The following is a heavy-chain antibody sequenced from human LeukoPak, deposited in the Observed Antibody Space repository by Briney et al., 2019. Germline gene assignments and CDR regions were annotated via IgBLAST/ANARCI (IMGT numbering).Heavy chain of an antibody. CDR3: ARGYCSSTSCFYNWFDP. D-gene: IGHD2-2*01. V-gene: IGHV4-59*12. CDR2: IYYTGNT. CDR1: GGSISNYY. J-gene: IGHJ5*02. Sequence: SETLSLTCTVSGGSISNYYWSWIRQPPGKGLEWIGYIYYTGNTNYNPSLKSRVTISVDTSKNQFSLKLSSVTAADTAVYYCARGYCSSTSCFYNWFDPWGQGTLVTVSP.